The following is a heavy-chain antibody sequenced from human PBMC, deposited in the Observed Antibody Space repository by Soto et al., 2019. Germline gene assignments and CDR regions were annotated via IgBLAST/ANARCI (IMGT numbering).Heavy chain of an antibody. Sequence: ASVKVSCKASGGTFSSYAISWVRQAPGQGLEWMGGIIPIFGTANYAQKFQGRVTITADESTSTAYMELSSLRSEDTAVYYCASIRGYSYGRDFDYWGQGTLVTVSS. CDR1: GGTFSSYA. J-gene: IGHJ4*02. CDR2: IIPIFGTA. V-gene: IGHV1-69*13. D-gene: IGHD5-18*01. CDR3: ASIRGYSYGRDFDY.